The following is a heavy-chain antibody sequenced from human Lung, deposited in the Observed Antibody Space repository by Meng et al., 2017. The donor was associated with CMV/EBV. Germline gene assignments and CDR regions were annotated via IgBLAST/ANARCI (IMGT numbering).Heavy chain of an antibody. J-gene: IGHJ4*02. Sequence: VQLLESXGDLVQPGXSLRVAXVGSEFTFSSYAMSWVRQAPGKGLEWVSIISDNGGGIYYADSVKGRFTISRDNSENTVYMQMNSLRAEDTAVYYCAKMGSGGDSYYFDYWGQGTLVTVSS. CDR1: EFTFSSYA. CDR3: AKMGSGGDSYYFDY. CDR2: ISDNGGGI. D-gene: IGHD2-21*01. V-gene: IGHV3-23*01.